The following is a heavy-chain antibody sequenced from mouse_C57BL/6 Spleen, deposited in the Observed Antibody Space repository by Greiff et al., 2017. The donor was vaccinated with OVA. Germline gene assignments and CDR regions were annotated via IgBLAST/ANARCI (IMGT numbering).Heavy chain of an antibody. CDR3: ARGSVVAWDY. D-gene: IGHD1-1*01. CDR1: GFTFSSYA. Sequence: EVKLMESGGGLVKPGGSLKLSCAASGFTFSSYAMSWVRQTPEKRLEWVATISDGGSYTYYPDNVKGRFTISRDNAKNNLYLQMSHLKSEDTAMYYCARGSVVAWDYWGQGTSVTVSS. V-gene: IGHV5-4*03. J-gene: IGHJ4*01. CDR2: ISDGGSYT.